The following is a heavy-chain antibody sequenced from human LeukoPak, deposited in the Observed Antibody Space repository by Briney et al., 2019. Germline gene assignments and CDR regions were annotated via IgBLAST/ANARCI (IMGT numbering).Heavy chain of an antibody. Sequence: GASVKVSCKASGSTFTAYYMHWVRQAPGQGLEWMGWINPNSGGTNYAQKFQGRVTMTRDTSISTAYMELSRLRSDDTAVYYCATSPYGCGGDCFFDYWGQGTLVTVSS. J-gene: IGHJ4*02. CDR3: ATSPYGCGGDCFFDY. V-gene: IGHV1-2*02. CDR1: GSTFTAYY. D-gene: IGHD2-21*02. CDR2: INPNSGGT.